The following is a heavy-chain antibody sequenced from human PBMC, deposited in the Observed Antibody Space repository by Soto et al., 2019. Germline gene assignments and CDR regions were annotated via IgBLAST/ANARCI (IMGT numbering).Heavy chain of an antibody. CDR2: ISGSGGTI. Sequence: EVQLVESGGGMVQPGGSLRVSCAASGFTLSSYSMHWVRQAPGKGLEWVSYISGSGGTIYYAHSVKGRFTISRDNAKDSLSVQMNSLRDEDTAVYFCARETGLRSSGWSYYFDFWGQGTRVTVSS. V-gene: IGHV3-48*02. CDR3: ARETGLRSSGWSYYFDF. CDR1: GFTLSSYS. J-gene: IGHJ4*02. D-gene: IGHD6-19*01.